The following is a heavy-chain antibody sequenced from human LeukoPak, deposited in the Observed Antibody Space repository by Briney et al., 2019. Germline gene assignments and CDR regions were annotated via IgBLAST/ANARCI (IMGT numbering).Heavy chain of an antibody. CDR2: INPSAGST. V-gene: IGHV1-46*01. CDR3: AREGDYGDYGVDY. J-gene: IGHJ4*02. D-gene: IGHD4-17*01. CDR1: GYTFSNHY. Sequence: ASVKVSCKASGYTFSNHYMHWVRQAPGQGLEWMGIINPSAGSTTYAQKFQGRVTMTRDTSTSTAYMELSSLRSEDSAVYYCAREGDYGDYGVDYWGQGTLVTVSS.